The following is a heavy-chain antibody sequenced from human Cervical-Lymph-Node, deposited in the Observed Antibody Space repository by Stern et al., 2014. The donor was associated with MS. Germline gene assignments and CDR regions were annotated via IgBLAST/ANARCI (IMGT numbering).Heavy chain of an antibody. D-gene: IGHD2/OR15-2a*01. CDR1: GGTFSDYA. CDR3: ARCRVLLTAFYDSMDV. Sequence: VQLVESGAEMKKPGSSVKVSCMASGGTFSDYAISWVRQAPGHGLEWMGGIAPRFGAAHYGQKFQGRVTITADESTSTAFMELSGLRSDDTAVYYCARCRVLLTAFYDSMDVWGRGTTVSVSS. J-gene: IGHJ6*02. CDR2: IAPRFGAA. V-gene: IGHV1-69*01.